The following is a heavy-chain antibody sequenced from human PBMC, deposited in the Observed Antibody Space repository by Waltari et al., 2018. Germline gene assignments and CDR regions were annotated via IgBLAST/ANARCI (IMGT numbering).Heavy chain of an antibody. Sequence: QVQLQASGPGLVKPSETLSPTCPVSGGSTSSYSRSWIRQPPGKGLEWIGYIYYSGSTNYNPSLKSRVTISVDTSKNQFSLKLSSVTAADTAVYYCARGGGWYNWFDPWGQGTLVTVSS. CDR3: ARGGGWYNWFDP. CDR1: GGSTSSYS. CDR2: IYYSGST. J-gene: IGHJ5*02. D-gene: IGHD6-19*01. V-gene: IGHV4-59*01.